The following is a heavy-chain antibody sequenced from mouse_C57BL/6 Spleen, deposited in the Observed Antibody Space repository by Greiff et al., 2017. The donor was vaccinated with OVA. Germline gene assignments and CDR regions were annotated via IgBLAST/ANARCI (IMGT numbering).Heavy chain of an antibody. V-gene: IGHV1-4*01. Sequence: VQLQQSGAELARPGASVKMSCKASGYTFTSYTMHWVKQRPGQGLEWIGYINPSSGYTKYNQKFKDKATLTADKSSSTAYMQLSSLTSEDSAVYYCAREDNYYAMDYWGQGTSVTVSS. D-gene: IGHD1-3*01. J-gene: IGHJ4*01. CDR2: INPSSGYT. CDR1: GYTFTSYT. CDR3: AREDNYYAMDY.